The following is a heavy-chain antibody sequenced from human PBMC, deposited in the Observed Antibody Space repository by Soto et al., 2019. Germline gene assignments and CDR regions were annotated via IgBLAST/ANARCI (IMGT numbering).Heavy chain of an antibody. CDR1: AFTYSDXX. J-gene: IGHJ6*02. V-gene: IGHV3-23*01. CDR2: ISCSGGSK. Sequence: EVQLLESGGGLVQPGGSLRLSCAASAFTYSDXXXXXXXXXXXXXXXXXXXISCSGGSKYYADSVKGRFTISRDNSKXXXXXXXXXXXXXXXXXXXXXXXXXXXXXXXXXXXMDVWGQGTTVTVSS. CDR3: XXXXXXXXXXXXXXXMDV.